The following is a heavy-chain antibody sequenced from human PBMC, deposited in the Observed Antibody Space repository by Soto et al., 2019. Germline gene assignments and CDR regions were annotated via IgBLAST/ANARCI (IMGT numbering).Heavy chain of an antibody. D-gene: IGHD2-2*01. V-gene: IGHV1-2*04. CDR1: GYTFTGYY. J-gene: IGHJ6*02. CDR2: INPNSGGT. Sequence: ASVKVSCKASGYTFTGYYMHWVRQAPGQGLEWMGWINPNSGGTNYAQKFQGWVTMTRDTSISTAYMELSRLRSDDTAVYYCARAVGYCSSTSCPVQPDYYYYYGMDVWGQGTTVTVSS. CDR3: ARAVGYCSSTSCPVQPDYYYYYGMDV.